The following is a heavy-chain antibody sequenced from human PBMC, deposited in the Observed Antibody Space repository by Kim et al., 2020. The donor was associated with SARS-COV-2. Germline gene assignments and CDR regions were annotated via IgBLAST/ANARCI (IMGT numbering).Heavy chain of an antibody. CDR3: ARDPKDY. CDR2: DGSEK. J-gene: IGHJ4*02. Sequence: DGSEKYYVDSVKGRFTISRENAKNSLYLQMNSLRAEDTAVYYCARDPKDYWGQGTLVTVSS. V-gene: IGHV3-7*01.